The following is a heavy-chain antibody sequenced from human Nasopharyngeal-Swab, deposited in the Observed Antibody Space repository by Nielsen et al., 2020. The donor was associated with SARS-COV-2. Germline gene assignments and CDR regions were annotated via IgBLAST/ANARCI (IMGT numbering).Heavy chain of an antibody. CDR2: IYYSGST. Sequence: WIRQPPGKGLEWIGYIYYSGSTNYNPSLKSRVTISVDTSKNQFSLKLSSVAAADTAVYYCASTDCSGGSCYSHYYYYMDVWGQGTTVTVSS. D-gene: IGHD2-15*01. J-gene: IGHJ6*03. V-gene: IGHV4-59*13. CDR3: ASTDCSGGSCYSHYYYYMDV.